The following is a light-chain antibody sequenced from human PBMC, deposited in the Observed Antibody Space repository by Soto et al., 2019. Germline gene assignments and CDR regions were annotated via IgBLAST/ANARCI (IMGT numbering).Light chain of an antibody. CDR3: QQYNSAPWT. Sequence: DIQMTHSPSSLSASVLDRVTITCRASQTISRYLDWYQQRPGKAPNPLIYSASSLQSGVPSRFSGSGSGTDFTLTISSLQPEDVATYYCQQYNSAPWTFGQGTKVDIK. CDR1: QTISRY. CDR2: SAS. V-gene: IGKV1-39*01. J-gene: IGKJ1*01.